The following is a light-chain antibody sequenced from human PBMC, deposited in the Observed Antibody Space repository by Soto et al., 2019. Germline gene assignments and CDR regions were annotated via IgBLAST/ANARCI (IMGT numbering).Light chain of an antibody. J-gene: IGLJ2*01. V-gene: IGLV2-8*01. CDR1: SSDVGGYNY. CDR2: EVT. CDR3: SSYAASNNFYFV. Sequence: QSVLTQPPSASGSPGQSVTISCTGTSSDVGGYNYVSWYQQYPGRAPKLMIYEVTKRPSGVPDRFSGSKSGNTASLTVSGLQAEDEDDYSCSSYAASNNFYFVFGGGTKLTVL.